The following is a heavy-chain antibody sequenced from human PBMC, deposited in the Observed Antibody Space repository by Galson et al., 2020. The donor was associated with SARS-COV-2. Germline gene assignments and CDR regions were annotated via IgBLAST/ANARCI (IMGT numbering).Heavy chain of an antibody. Sequence: GESQKTSCAASGFIFSSYNMNWVRQAPGKGLEWVSFITSSSTTYYADSVKGRVTIPRDNAKNSLYLQMSGLRDDDTALYYCSRGLSGSWPFSGFWGQGALVSVSS. CDR2: ITSSSTT. CDR1: GFIFSSYN. V-gene: IGHV3-48*02. CDR3: SRGLSGSWPFSGF. J-gene: IGHJ4*02. D-gene: IGHD6-13*01.